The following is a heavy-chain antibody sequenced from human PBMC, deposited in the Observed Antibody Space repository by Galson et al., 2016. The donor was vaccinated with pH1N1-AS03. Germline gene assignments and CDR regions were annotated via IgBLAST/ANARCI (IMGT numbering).Heavy chain of an antibody. V-gene: IGHV4-59*08. CDR2: IFYNGTT. D-gene: IGHD4-17*01. CDR1: GGPISSYY. J-gene: IGHJ4*02. Sequence: LSLTCTVSGGPISSYYWSWIRQPPGKRLEWIGYIFYNGTTNYNPSLKSRVTISVDTSKNQFSLKLTSVTAADTAVYYCARFPDYGDDVGYWGQRTLVTVSS. CDR3: ARFPDYGDDVGY.